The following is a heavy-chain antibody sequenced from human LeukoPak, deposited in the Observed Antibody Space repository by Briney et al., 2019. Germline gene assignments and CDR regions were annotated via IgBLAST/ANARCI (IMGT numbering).Heavy chain of an antibody. CDR1: GGSFSGYY. CDR3: ARVAYSSSWSPFDY. D-gene: IGHD6-13*01. Sequence: PSETLSLTCAVYGGSFSGYYWSWIRQPPGKGLEWIGEINHSGSTNYNPSLKSRVTISVDTSKNQFSLKLSSVTAADTAVYYCARVAYSSSWSPFDYWGQGALVTVSS. J-gene: IGHJ4*02. V-gene: IGHV4-34*01. CDR2: INHSGST.